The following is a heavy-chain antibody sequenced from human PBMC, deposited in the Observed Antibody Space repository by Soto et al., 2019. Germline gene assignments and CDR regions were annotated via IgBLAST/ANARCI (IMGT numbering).Heavy chain of an antibody. J-gene: IGHJ4*02. Sequence: GGSMRLSCAASGFTFRSYDMHWVLQATGKGLEWVSAIGTAGDTYYPGSVKGRFTISRENAKNSLYLQMNSLRAEDTAVYYCARAPPKWELRGGGVDYWGQGTLVTAPQ. CDR2: IGTAGDT. D-gene: IGHD1-26*01. V-gene: IGHV3-13*01. CDR1: GFTFRSYD. CDR3: ARAPPKWELRGGGVDY.